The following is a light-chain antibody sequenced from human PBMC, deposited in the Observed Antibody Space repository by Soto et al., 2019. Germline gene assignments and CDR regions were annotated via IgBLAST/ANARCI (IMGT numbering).Light chain of an antibody. J-gene: IGKJ5*01. CDR1: QSVSSNY. CDR3: QQYGGSPPIT. CDR2: GAS. V-gene: IGKV3-20*01. Sequence: EILLTKSPGTLSLSPGERATLSCRASQSVSSNYLAWYQQRPGQAPRLLIYGASSRATGIPNRFSGSGSGTDVTLTISRLEPEDFAVYYCQQYGGSPPITFGQGTRLEIK.